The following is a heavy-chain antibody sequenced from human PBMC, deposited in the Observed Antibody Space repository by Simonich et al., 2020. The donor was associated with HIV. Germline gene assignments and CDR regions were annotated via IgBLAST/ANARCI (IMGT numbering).Heavy chain of an antibody. CDR3: ARHSGYADAFDI. Sequence: QVHLQQWGAGLLKPSETLSLTCAVYGGSFSGYYWSWIRQPPGKGLEWIGDIDDSGSPNYSPSLKSRVTISLDTSKNQFSLKLSSVTAADTAVYYCARHSGYADAFDIWGQGTMITVSS. V-gene: IGHV4-34*01. CDR1: GGSFSGYY. J-gene: IGHJ3*02. CDR2: IDDSGSP. D-gene: IGHD5-12*01.